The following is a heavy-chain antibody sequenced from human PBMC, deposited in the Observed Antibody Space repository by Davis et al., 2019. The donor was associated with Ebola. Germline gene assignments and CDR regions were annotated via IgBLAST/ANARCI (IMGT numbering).Heavy chain of an antibody. J-gene: IGHJ4*02. Sequence: ASVKVSCKVSGYTFTSLGTSWVRQVPGQGLEWLGWINNGNGNRRYAQKLQGRVTMTRDTAANTAYMDLSSLKSEDTTVYYCARGPYDYWGQGTLVTVSS. CDR3: ARGPYDY. CDR1: GYTFTSLG. V-gene: IGHV1-18*01. CDR2: INNGNGNR.